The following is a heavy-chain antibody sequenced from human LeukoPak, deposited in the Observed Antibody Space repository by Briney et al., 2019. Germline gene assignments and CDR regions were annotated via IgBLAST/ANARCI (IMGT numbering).Heavy chain of an antibody. CDR1: GFPFSSYA. Sequence: GGSLRLSCAASGFPFSSYAMSWVRQAPGKGLEWVSAISGSGGSTYYADSVKGRFTISRDNYKNTLYLQMNSLRAEDTAVYYCAKDPYYYDSSGPSYNWFDPWGQGTLVTVSS. J-gene: IGHJ5*02. D-gene: IGHD3-22*01. V-gene: IGHV3-23*01. CDR2: ISGSGGST. CDR3: AKDPYYYDSSGPSYNWFDP.